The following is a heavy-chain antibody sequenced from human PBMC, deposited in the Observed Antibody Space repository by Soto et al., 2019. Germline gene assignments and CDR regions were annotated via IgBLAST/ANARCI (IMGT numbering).Heavy chain of an antibody. J-gene: IGHJ4*02. CDR2: IIPIFDTT. V-gene: IGHV1-69*01. D-gene: IGHD2-21*02. Sequence: QLHLVQSGAEVKKPGSSLKFSCKASGGPLSNFGFSWVRQPPGQGLEGMGGIIPIFDTTNYAQKLQGRITIIADESTNTVYMELSNLRSADTGVYYCARAPILVSVTLHENYFDSWGQGTLVTVSS. CDR3: ARAPILVSVTLHENYFDS. CDR1: GGPLSNFG.